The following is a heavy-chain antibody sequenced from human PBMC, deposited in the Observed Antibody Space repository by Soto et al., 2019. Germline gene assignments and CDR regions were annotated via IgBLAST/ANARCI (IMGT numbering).Heavy chain of an antibody. CDR1: GGSISSSNW. D-gene: IGHD1-7*01. V-gene: IGHV4-4*02. J-gene: IGHJ3*02. Sequence: SETLSLTCAASGGSISSSNWWSWVRQPPGKGLEWIGEIYHSGSTNYNPSLKSRVTISVDKSKNQFSLKLSSVTAADTAVYYCARSITGPTVAFDIWGQGTMVTVSS. CDR3: ARSITGPTVAFDI. CDR2: IYHSGST.